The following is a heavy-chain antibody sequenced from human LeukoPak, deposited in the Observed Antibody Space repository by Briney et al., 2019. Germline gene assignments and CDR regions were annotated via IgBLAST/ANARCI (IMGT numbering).Heavy chain of an antibody. CDR2: VNGGGST. Sequence: PGGSLRLSCTTSGFSFSNYAMSWVRQAPGKALEWVSRVNGGGSTYCTDSVKGRFSISRDSSRSTLYLQMRSLRADDTALYYCARDDAPDGGFLDYWGQGTLVTVSS. CDR1: GFSFSNYA. CDR3: ARDDAPDGGFLDY. V-gene: IGHV3-23*01. J-gene: IGHJ4*02. D-gene: IGHD2/OR15-2a*01.